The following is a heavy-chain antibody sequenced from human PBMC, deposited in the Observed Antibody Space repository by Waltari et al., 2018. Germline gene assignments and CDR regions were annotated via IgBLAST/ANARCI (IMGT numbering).Heavy chain of an antibody. CDR2: ISGSGGST. D-gene: IGHD4-17*01. V-gene: IGHV3-23*04. CDR1: GFTFSSYT. Sequence: EVQLVESGGGLVQPGGSLSLSCAASGFTFSSYTMSWVRQAPGTGLDWFYAISGSGGSTYYADSVKGRFTISRDNSKNTLYLQMNSLRAEDTAVYYCANGYGDVAFDIWGQGTMVTVSS. J-gene: IGHJ3*02. CDR3: ANGYGDVAFDI.